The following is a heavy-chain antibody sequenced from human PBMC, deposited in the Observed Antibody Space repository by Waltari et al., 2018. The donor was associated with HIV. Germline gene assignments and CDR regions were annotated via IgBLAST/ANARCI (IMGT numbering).Heavy chain of an antibody. CDR3: ASPPYYYDSSGDAFDI. CDR2: IIPFFGTA. CDR1: GGTFSSYA. V-gene: IGHV1-69*01. Sequence: QVQLVQSGAEVKKPGSSVKVSCKASGGTFSSYAISWVRQAPGQGLEWMGGIIPFFGTANCARKFQGRVTITADESTSTAYMELSSLRSEDTAVYYCASPPYYYDSSGDAFDIWGQGTMVTVSS. D-gene: IGHD3-22*01. J-gene: IGHJ3*02.